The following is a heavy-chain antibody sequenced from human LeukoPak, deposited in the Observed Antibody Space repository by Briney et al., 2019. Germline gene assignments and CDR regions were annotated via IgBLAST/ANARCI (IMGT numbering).Heavy chain of an antibody. D-gene: IGHD5-18*01. CDR3: ARVRYSYGYIPFDY. Sequence: SETLSLTCTVSGGSISSYYWSWIRQPPGKGLEWIGYIYYSGSTNYNPSPKSRVTISVDTSKNQFSLKLSSVTAADTAVYYCARVRYSYGYIPFDYWGQGTLVTVSS. V-gene: IGHV4-59*12. J-gene: IGHJ4*02. CDR1: GGSISSYY. CDR2: IYYSGST.